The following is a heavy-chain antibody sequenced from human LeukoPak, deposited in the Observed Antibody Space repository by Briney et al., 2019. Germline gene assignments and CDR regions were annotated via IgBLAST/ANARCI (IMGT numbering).Heavy chain of an antibody. Sequence: GGSLRLSCAASGFTFRSYDMSWVRQAPGKGLKWVSDITGTGGNTYYADSVKGRFTISRDNSKNTLYLQMNSLRAEDTAVYYCAKGTVTTRGYFDYWGQGTLVTVSS. J-gene: IGHJ4*02. CDR3: AKGTVTTRGYFDY. D-gene: IGHD4-17*01. CDR2: ITGTGGNT. CDR1: GFTFRSYD. V-gene: IGHV3-23*01.